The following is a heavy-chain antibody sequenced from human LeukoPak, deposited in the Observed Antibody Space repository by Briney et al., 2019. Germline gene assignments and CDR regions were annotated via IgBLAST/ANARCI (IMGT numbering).Heavy chain of an antibody. D-gene: IGHD6-13*01. Sequence: SETLSLTCAVYGGSFSGYYWSWIRQPPGKGLEWIGEINHSGTTNYNPSLESRVTISVDTSKIQFSLKLSSVTAADTAVYYCAKDLGIAADDRTYYYYGMDVWGQGTTVSVSS. V-gene: IGHV4-34*01. J-gene: IGHJ6*02. CDR1: GGSFSGYY. CDR3: AKDLGIAADDRTYYYYGMDV. CDR2: INHSGTT.